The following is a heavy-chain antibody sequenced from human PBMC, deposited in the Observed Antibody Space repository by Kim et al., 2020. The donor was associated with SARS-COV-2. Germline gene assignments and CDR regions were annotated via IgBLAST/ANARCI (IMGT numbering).Heavy chain of an antibody. Sequence: GGSLRLSCTASGFTFKNYGMHWVRQAPGKGLEWVAVISYDGSDNDYLDSVKGRFNISRDNSKNTLYLQMNSLTTEDTGVYYCATQCPQEMAICDYWGQGALVTVSS. CDR1: GFTFKNYG. D-gene: IGHD2-2*01. CDR2: ISYDGSDN. V-gene: IGHV3-30*03. J-gene: IGHJ4*02. CDR3: ATQCPQEMAICDY.